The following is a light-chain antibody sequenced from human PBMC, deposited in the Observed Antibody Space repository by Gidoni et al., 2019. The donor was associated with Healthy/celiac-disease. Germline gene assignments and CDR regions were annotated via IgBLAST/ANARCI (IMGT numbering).Light chain of an antibody. V-gene: IGKV3D-15*01. CDR2: GAS. CDR1: QSVSSN. Sequence: PAPLSVSPGERAPLSCRARQSVSSNLAWYQQKPGQAPRLLIYGASTRATGIPARFSGSGSGTEFTLTISRLQSEDFAVYYCQQYNNWPLTFGQXTRLEIK. CDR3: QQYNNWPLT. J-gene: IGKJ5*01.